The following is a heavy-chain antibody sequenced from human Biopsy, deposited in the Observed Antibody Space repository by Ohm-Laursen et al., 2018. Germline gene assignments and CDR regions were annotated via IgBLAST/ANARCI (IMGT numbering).Heavy chain of an antibody. CDR3: ARRDSLDY. CDR2: MTPIP. Sequence: GGSVKVSCKASGYTFTSYYMHWVRQAPGQGLEWMGVMTPIPTYAQKFQGRLTLTRDTSTSTVYMELSSLRSEDTAIYYCARRDSLDYWGQGTLVTVSS. V-gene: IGHV1-46*01. J-gene: IGHJ4*02. CDR1: GYTFTSYY.